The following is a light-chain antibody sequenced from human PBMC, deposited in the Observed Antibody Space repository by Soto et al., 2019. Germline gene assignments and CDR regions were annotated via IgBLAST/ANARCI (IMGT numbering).Light chain of an antibody. V-gene: IGKV1-12*01. CDR1: QDISNW. J-gene: IGKJ4*01. CDR2: AAS. CDR3: QQTKSYPLA. Sequence: DIQMTQSPSSVSASGGDRVTITCRASQDISNWLEWYQQRPGKAPNLLIYAASSLKTGVPSRFRGGGFGTHFTLTISRLQPEDVATYYCQQTKSYPLAFGGGTKVEIK.